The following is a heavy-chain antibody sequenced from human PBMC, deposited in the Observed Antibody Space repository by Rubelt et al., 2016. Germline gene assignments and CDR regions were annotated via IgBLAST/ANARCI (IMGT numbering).Heavy chain of an antibody. Sequence: SGAEVKKPGASVKVSCKASGYTFSNYGVTWVRQAPGQGLEWMGWVSAYNGNTNYVQKLQGRLTMTTDTSTNTAYMELRSLRSDDTAVYYCARDPLPYSSSWYGSDYWGQGTLVTVPS. J-gene: IGHJ4*02. D-gene: IGHD6-13*01. V-gene: IGHV1-18*01. CDR3: ARDPLPYSSSWYGSDY. CDR2: VSAYNGNT. CDR1: GYTFSNYG.